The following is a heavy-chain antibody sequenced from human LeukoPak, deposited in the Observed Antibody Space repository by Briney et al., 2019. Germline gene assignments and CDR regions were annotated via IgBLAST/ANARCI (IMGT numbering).Heavy chain of an antibody. D-gene: IGHD3-10*01. J-gene: IGHJ5*02. CDR2: ISGSGGST. Sequence: PGGPLRLSCAASGFTFSSYAMIWVRQAPGKGLEGVSAISGSGGSTYYADSVKGRFTISRDNSKNTLYLQMNSLRADDTAVYYCAKDPVYGSGSYSPNWFDPWGQGTLVTVSS. CDR1: GFTFSSYA. V-gene: IGHV3-23*01. CDR3: AKDPVYGSGSYSPNWFDP.